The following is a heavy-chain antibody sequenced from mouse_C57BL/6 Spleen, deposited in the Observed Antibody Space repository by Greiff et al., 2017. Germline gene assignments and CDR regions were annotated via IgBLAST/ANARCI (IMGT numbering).Heavy chain of an antibody. Sequence: QVQLQQSGPELVKPGASVKISCKASGYAFSSSWMNWVKQRPGKGLEWIGRIYPGDGETNYNGKFKGKATLTADKSSSTAYMQLSSLTSEDAAVYFCARWLDYYGSSYGYFDVWGTGTTVTVSS. J-gene: IGHJ1*03. CDR3: ARWLDYYGSSYGYFDV. CDR1: GYAFSSSW. CDR2: IYPGDGET. V-gene: IGHV1-82*01. D-gene: IGHD1-1*01.